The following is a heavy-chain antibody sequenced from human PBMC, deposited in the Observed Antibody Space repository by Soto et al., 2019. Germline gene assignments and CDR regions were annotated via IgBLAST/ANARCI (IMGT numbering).Heavy chain of an antibody. J-gene: IGHJ5*02. V-gene: IGHV3-73*02. Sequence: EVQLVESGGGLVQPGGSLKLSCAASGFTFSDSTMHWVRQASGKGLEWVGRIRNKANSYATAYAASVKGRFTVSSDAPKTTASLQMNGPKTEDTAGYYCTSSFVVVTAIAASWGQGTLVTVSS. CDR2: IRNKANSYAT. CDR3: TSSFVVVTAIAAS. D-gene: IGHD2-21*02. CDR1: GFTFSDST.